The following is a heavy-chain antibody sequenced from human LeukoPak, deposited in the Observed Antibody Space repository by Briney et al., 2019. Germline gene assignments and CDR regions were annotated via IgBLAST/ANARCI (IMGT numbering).Heavy chain of an antibody. CDR3: AKDLSPVDTALPGY. CDR2: MYHGGST. CDR1: GVSVSSSTYY. V-gene: IGHV4-39*02. Sequence: SSETLSLTCSVSGVSVSSSTYYWGWIRQPPGKGLEWIGSMYHGGSTYYNPSLKSRVTISVDTSKNQFSLKLSSLTAADSAVYYCAKDLSPVDTALPGYWGQGTLVTVSS. J-gene: IGHJ4*02. D-gene: IGHD5-18*01.